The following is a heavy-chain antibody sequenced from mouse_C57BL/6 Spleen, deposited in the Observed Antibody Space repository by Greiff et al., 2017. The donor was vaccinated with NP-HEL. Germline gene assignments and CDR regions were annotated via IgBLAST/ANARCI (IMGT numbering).Heavy chain of an antibody. CDR3: ARYPGLLYAMDY. Sequence: EVQGVESGGGLVQPGGSLSLSCAASGFTFTDYYMSWVRQPPGKALEWLGFIRNKANGYTTEYSASVKGRFTISRDNSQSILYLQMNALRAEDSATYYCARYPGLLYAMDYWGQGTSVTVSS. V-gene: IGHV7-3*01. D-gene: IGHD6-1*01. CDR2: IRNKANGYTT. CDR1: GFTFTDYY. J-gene: IGHJ4*01.